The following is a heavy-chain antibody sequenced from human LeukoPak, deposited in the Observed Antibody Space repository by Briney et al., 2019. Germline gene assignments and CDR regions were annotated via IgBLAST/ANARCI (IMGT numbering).Heavy chain of an antibody. J-gene: IGHJ5*02. D-gene: IGHD6-13*01. V-gene: IGHV1-24*01. CDR1: GYTLTELS. Sequence: ASVKVSCKVSGYTLTELSMHWVRQAPGKGLEWMGGFDPEDGETIYAQKFQGRVTMTEDTSTDAAYMELSSLRSEDTAVYYCATGSSSSWGNWFDPWGQGTLVTVSS. CDR3: ATGSSSSWGNWFDP. CDR2: FDPEDGET.